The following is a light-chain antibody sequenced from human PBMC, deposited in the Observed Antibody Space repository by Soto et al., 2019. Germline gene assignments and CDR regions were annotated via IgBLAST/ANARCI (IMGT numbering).Light chain of an antibody. CDR2: AAS. Sequence: DIQMTQSPSSLSVSVGDRVTITCRASQSITNYLNWYQQKPGKAPKLLVYAASSLQSGVPSRFSGNGSGTDFTLTISTLQPEDFATYYCLQSDSYPYTFGPGTKLEIK. V-gene: IGKV1-39*01. CDR1: QSITNY. CDR3: LQSDSYPYT. J-gene: IGKJ2*01.